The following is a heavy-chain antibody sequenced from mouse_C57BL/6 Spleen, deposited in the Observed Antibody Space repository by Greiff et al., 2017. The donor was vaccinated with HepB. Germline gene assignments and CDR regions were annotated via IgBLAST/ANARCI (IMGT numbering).Heavy chain of an antibody. CDR2: ISSGSSTI. Sequence: EVQRVESGGGLVKPGGSLKLSCAASGFTFSDYGMHWVRQAPEKGLEWVAYISSGSSTIYYADTVKGRFTISRDNAKNTLFLQMTSLRSEDTAMYYCARHYGYDGGYFDVWGTGTTVTVSS. CDR1: GFTFSDYG. V-gene: IGHV5-17*01. D-gene: IGHD2-2*01. CDR3: ARHYGYDGGYFDV. J-gene: IGHJ1*03.